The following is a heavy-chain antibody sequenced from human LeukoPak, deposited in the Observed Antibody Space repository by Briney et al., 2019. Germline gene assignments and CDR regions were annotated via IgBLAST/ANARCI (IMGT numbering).Heavy chain of an antibody. Sequence: SETLSLTCTVSGGSISSSSYYWGWIRQPPGKGLEWIGSIYYSGSTYYNPSLKSRVTISVDTSKSQFSLKLSSVTAADTGVYYCARDRREHYYYYYMDVWGKGTTVTVSS. CDR3: ARDRREHYYYYYMDV. V-gene: IGHV4-39*07. J-gene: IGHJ6*03. CDR1: GGSISSSSYY. CDR2: IYYSGST. D-gene: IGHD1-14*01.